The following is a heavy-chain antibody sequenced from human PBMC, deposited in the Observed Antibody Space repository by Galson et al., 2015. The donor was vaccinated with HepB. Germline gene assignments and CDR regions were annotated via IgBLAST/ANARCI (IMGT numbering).Heavy chain of an antibody. J-gene: IGHJ4*02. V-gene: IGHV3-21*01. D-gene: IGHD2-15*01. Sequence: SLRLSCAVSGLTFSTYGMNWVRQAPGKGLEWVAYISSSSAYIYYGDSVKGRFTISRDNARNSLYLQINSLPAEDTAVYCCARVRPQYCSGVSCSRVYGGQGTLVTVSS. CDR3: ARVRPQYCSGVSCSRVY. CDR2: ISSSSAYI. CDR1: GLTFSTYG.